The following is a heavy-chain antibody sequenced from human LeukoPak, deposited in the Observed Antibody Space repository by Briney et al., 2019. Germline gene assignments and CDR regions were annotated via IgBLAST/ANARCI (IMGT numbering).Heavy chain of an antibody. D-gene: IGHD6-19*01. CDR3: ARDSLRSTYSSGAFDY. Sequence: GGSLRLSCAASGFTFSSYSMNWVRQAPGQGLEWGSSISSSSSYIYYADSVKGRFTISRDNAKNSLYLQMNSVRAEDTAVYYCARDSLRSTYSSGAFDYWGQGTLVTVSS. J-gene: IGHJ4*02. CDR2: ISSSSSYI. V-gene: IGHV3-21*01. CDR1: GFTFSSYS.